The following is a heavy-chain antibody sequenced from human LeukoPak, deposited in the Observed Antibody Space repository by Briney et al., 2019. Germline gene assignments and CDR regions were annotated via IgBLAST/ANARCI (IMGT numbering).Heavy chain of an antibody. V-gene: IGHV4-59*01. CDR2: IHYTGST. J-gene: IGHJ4*02. Sequence: SETLSLTCTVSSGSTSTYYWTWIRQPPGKRLEWIGFIHYTGSTNYNPSLKSRVTISVDTSKNQSSLKLNSVTAADTAVYYCARSSGSRYYIDYWGQGTLVTVSS. D-gene: IGHD1-26*01. CDR3: ARSSGSRYYIDY. CDR1: SGSTSTYY.